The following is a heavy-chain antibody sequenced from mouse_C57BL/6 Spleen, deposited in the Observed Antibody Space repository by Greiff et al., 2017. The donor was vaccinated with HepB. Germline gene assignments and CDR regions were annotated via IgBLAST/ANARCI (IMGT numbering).Heavy chain of an antibody. CDR1: GYAFSSYW. J-gene: IGHJ4*01. D-gene: IGHD1-1*01. V-gene: IGHV1-80*01. Sequence: QVHVKQSGAELVKPGASVKISCKASGYAFSSYWMNWVKQRPGKGLEWIGQIYPGDGDTNYNGKFKGKATLTADKSSSTAYMQLSSLTSEDSAVYFCARGGSSLYAMDYWGQGTSVTVSS. CDR3: ARGGSSLYAMDY. CDR2: IYPGDGDT.